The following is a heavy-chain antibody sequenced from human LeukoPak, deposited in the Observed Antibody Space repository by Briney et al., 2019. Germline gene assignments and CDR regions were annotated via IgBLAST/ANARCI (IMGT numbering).Heavy chain of an antibody. CDR2: IYYSGST. Sequence: PSETLSLTCTVSGGSISSYYWSWIRQPPGKGLEWIGCIYYSGSTNYNPSLKSRVTISVDTSKNQFSLKLSSVTAADTAVYYCARLYYDFGYFDYWGQGTLVTVSS. J-gene: IGHJ4*02. V-gene: IGHV4-59*08. CDR3: ARLYYDFGYFDY. CDR1: GGSISSYY. D-gene: IGHD3-3*01.